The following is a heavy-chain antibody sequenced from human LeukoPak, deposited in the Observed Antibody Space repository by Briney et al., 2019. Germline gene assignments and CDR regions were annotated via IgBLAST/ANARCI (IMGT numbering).Heavy chain of an antibody. J-gene: IGHJ6*02. CDR1: GFTFRNYG. Sequence: GGSLRLSCAASGFTFRNYGMSWVRQAPGEGLEWVSTVSGSRERTYYGDSVRGRFTISRDNSKDTLYLLLNSLRAEDTAVYYCAKDAPIAHDGMDVWGQGTTVIVSS. V-gene: IGHV3-23*01. CDR3: AKDAPIAHDGMDV. CDR2: VSGSRERT.